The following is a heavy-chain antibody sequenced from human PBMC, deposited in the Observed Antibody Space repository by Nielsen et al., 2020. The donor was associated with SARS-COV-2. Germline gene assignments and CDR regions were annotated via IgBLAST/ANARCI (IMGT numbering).Heavy chain of an antibody. D-gene: IGHD3-22*01. Sequence: SVKVSCKASGYTFTSYGISWVRQAPGQGLEWMGGITPMFGTGNYAQKFQGRVTITADESTSTAYMEMRSLRSEDTAVYYCARDWGYETSDYYYSYWGQGTLVIVSS. CDR1: GYTFTSYG. J-gene: IGHJ4*02. CDR2: ITPMFGTG. V-gene: IGHV1-69*13. CDR3: ARDWGYETSDYYYSY.